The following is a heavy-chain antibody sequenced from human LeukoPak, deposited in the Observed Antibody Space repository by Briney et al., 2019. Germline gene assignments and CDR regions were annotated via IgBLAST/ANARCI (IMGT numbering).Heavy chain of an antibody. CDR3: AKQTRPMDSSGYYYGY. V-gene: IGHV3-30*18. Sequence: TGGSLRLSCAASGFTFSSYGMHWVRQAPGKGLEWVAVISYDGSNKYYADSVKGRFTISRDKSKNTLYLQMNSLRAEDTAVYYCAKQTRPMDSSGYYYGYWGQGTLVTVSS. CDR2: ISYDGSNK. J-gene: IGHJ4*02. CDR1: GFTFSSYG. D-gene: IGHD3-22*01.